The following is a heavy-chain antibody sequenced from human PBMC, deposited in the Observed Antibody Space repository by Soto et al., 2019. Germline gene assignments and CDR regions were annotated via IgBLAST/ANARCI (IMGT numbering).Heavy chain of an antibody. V-gene: IGHV1-46*01. Sequence: QVQLVQSGAEVKKPGASVRVSCKASGYTFTSYYMHWVRQAPGQGLEWMGIIDPSGGGTSYAQKFRGRLHMTRDQATYTVYMHLSSLRSEDTAVYYCARDREDCSGGNCWRSVADTWGQGTLVTVSS. J-gene: IGHJ5*02. CDR2: IDPSGGGT. D-gene: IGHD2-15*01. CDR3: ARDREDCSGGNCWRSVADT. CDR1: GYTFTSYY.